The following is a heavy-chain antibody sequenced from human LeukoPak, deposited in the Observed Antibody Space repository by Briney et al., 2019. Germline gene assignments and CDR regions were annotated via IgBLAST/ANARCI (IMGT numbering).Heavy chain of an antibody. CDR3: ARESYHWLALDY. D-gene: IGHD6-19*01. J-gene: IGHJ4*02. CDR1: GGSFSSGDYS. V-gene: IGHV4-61*02. CDR2: LFSSGTT. Sequence: SETLSLTCTVSGGSFSSGDYSRNWIRQPAGQGLEWIGRLFSSGTTNYNPSLKSRVTISGDTSNNQFSLKLTSVTAADTAVYYCARESYHWLALDYWGQGTLVTVSS.